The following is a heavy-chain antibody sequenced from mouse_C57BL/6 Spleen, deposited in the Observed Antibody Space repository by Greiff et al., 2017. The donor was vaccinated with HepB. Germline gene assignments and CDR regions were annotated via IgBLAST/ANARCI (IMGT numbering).Heavy chain of an antibody. J-gene: IGHJ3*01. CDR2: IYPGSGST. V-gene: IGHV1-55*01. CDR3: ARGGYYGDRDWFAY. CDR1: GYTFTSYW. D-gene: IGHD1-2*01. Sequence: VQLQQSGAELVKPGASVKMSCKASGYTFTSYWITWVKQRPGQGLEWIGDIYPGSGSTNYNEKFKSKATLTVDTSSSTAYMQLSSLTSEDSAVYYCARGGYYGDRDWFAYWGQGTLVTVSA.